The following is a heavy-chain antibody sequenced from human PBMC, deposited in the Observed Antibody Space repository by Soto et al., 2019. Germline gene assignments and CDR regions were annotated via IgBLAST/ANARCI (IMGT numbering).Heavy chain of an antibody. V-gene: IGHV3-7*01. CDR1: GFMFGTYL. J-gene: IGHJ6*02. CDR2: IKHDGNEK. Sequence: GGSRRLSWAATGFMFGTYLMSWVRQAPGKGLEWVANIKHDGNEKYYADSVKGRFTVSRDNVKNFLHLQMSSLRGDDTGVYFCVRATLSWGHYYFRGLDVWGQGTTVTVS. D-gene: IGHD3-22*01. CDR3: VRATLSWGHYYFRGLDV.